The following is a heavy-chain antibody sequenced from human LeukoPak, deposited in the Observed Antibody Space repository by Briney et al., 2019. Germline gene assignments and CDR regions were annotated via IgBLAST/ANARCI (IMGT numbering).Heavy chain of an antibody. J-gene: IGHJ3*02. V-gene: IGHV3-21*01. CDR2: ISSSSSYI. Sequence: PGGSLRLSCAASGFTFSSYSMNWVRQAPGKGLEWVSSISSSSSYIYYADSVKGRLTVSRDNAKHSLYLQMNSLRAEGTAVYYCVRDAKQYYDILTGYYNDAFDIWGQGTMVTVSS. D-gene: IGHD3-9*01. CDR1: GFTFSSYS. CDR3: VRDAKQYYDILTGYYNDAFDI.